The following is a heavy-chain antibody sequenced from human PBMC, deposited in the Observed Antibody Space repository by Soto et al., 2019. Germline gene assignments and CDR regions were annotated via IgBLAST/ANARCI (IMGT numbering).Heavy chain of an antibody. Sequence: QVQLVESGGGVVQPGRSLRLSCAASGFTFSSYAMHWVRQAPGKGLEWVAVISYDGSNKYYADSVKGRFTISRDNSKNTLYLQMNSLRAEDTAVYYCATGRYYDSSGPEDYWGQGTLVTVSS. CDR3: ATGRYYDSSGPEDY. J-gene: IGHJ4*02. V-gene: IGHV3-30*04. CDR2: ISYDGSNK. CDR1: GFTFSSYA. D-gene: IGHD3-22*01.